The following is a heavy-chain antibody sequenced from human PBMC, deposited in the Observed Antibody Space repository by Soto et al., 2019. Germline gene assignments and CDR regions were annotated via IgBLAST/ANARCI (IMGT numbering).Heavy chain of an antibody. J-gene: IGHJ4*02. CDR3: ARVYCSTTTCHVQAFDS. CDR1: GFTFSSYE. V-gene: IGHV3-48*03. Sequence: EVQLVESGGGLAQPGGSVRLSCAASGFTFSSYEMNWVRQAPGKTLEWVSYISSGGDSSYYADSVKGRFTISRDNAKNSLSLQMNSLRVEDTAVYYCARVYCSTTTCHVQAFDSWGQITLVTVSS. CDR2: ISSGGDSS. D-gene: IGHD2-2*01.